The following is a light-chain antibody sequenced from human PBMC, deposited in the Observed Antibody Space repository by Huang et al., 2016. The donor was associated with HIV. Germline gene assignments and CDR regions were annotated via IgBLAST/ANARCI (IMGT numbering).Light chain of an antibody. CDR1: QSISRW. J-gene: IGKJ2*01. Sequence: DIQMTQSPSTLSASVGDRVTITCRARQSISRWLAWYQQKPGKAPKVLIYKASTLHTGVPSRCSGSGSGTEFTLTISSLQPDDFASYYCQQYNHYSTFGQGTKLEIK. V-gene: IGKV1-5*03. CDR2: KAS. CDR3: QQYNHYST.